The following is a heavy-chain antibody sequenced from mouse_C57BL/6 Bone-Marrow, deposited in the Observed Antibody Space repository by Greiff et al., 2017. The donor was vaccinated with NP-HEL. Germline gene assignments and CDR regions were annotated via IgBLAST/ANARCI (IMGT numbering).Heavy chain of an antibody. CDR3: ARGAY. J-gene: IGHJ3*01. CDR2: IYPGDGDT. Sequence: QVQLQQSGAELVKPGASVKISCKASGYEFSNYWMNWVKQRPGKGLEWIGQIYPGDGDTNYNGKFKDKATLTADKSSSTAYMRLSRLTAEDSAVYICARGAYWGQGTLVTVSA. CDR1: GYEFSNYW. V-gene: IGHV1-80*01.